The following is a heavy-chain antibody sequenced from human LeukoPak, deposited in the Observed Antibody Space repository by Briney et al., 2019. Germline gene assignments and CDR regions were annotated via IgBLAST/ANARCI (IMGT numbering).Heavy chain of an antibody. CDR3: ASRSDRFDY. V-gene: IGHV3-30*04. CDR2: ISYDGSNK. Sequence: PGGSLRLSCAASGFTFSSYAMHWVRQAPGKGLEWVAVISYDGSNKYYADSVKGRFTISRDNSKNTLYLLMNSLRAEDTAVYYCASRSDRFDYWGQGTLVTVSS. J-gene: IGHJ4*02. CDR1: GFTFSSYA. D-gene: IGHD6-25*01.